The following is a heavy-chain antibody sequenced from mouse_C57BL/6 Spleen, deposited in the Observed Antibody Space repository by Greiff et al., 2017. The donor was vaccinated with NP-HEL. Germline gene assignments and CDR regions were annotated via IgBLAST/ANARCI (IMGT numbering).Heavy chain of an antibody. CDR3: ARGLLWPYWYFEV. CDR2: IWSGGST. D-gene: IGHD1-1*02. Sequence: QVQLKQSGPGLVQPSPSLSITCTASGFSLTSYGVHWVRQSPGKGLEWLGVIWSGGSTDYNAAFISRLSISKDNSKSQVFFKMNSLQADDTAIYYCARGLLWPYWYFEVWGTGTTVTVSS. J-gene: IGHJ1*03. V-gene: IGHV2-2*01. CDR1: GFSLTSYG.